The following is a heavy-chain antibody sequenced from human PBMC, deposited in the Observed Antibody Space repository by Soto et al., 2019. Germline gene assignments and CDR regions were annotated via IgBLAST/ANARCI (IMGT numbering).Heavy chain of an antibody. Sequence: EVQLVESGGGLVQPGGSLRLSCAASGFTFSDHYMDWVRQAPGKGLEWVGRIRNEANGSTTQYAASVRGRFIISRDDSKNSLYLQMNSLETEDAAIYYCVSDVSRVAGYDFWGQGTLVTVSS. CDR1: GFTFSDHY. V-gene: IGHV3-72*01. D-gene: IGHD2-15*01. J-gene: IGHJ4*02. CDR3: VSDVSRVAGYDF. CDR2: IRNEANGSTT.